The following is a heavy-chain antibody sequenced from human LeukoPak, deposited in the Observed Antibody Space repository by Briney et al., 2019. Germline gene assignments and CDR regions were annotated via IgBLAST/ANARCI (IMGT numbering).Heavy chain of an antibody. Sequence: GGSLRLSCAASGFTFSSYAMHWVRQAPGKGLEWVAVISYDGSNKYYADSEKGRFTISRDNSKNTLYLQMNSLRPEDTAVYFCARGGNGAWFEGGYWGQGTLVTVSS. V-gene: IGHV3-30-3*01. CDR1: GFTFSSYA. CDR2: ISYDGSNK. D-gene: IGHD3-10*01. J-gene: IGHJ4*02. CDR3: ARGGNGAWFEGGY.